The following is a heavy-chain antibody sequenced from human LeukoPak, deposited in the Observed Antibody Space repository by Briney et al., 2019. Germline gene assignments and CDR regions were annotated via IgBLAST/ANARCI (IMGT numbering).Heavy chain of an antibody. J-gene: IGHJ3*02. Sequence: ASVKVSCKASGYTFTGYYMHWVRQAPGQGLEWMGWINSDTAVTNYAQNFQGRVTLTRDTSISTTYLELSSLRSDDTAVYYCARDEGATGRAFDIWGQGTMVTVSS. CDR1: GYTFTGYY. CDR3: ARDEGATGRAFDI. D-gene: IGHD1-26*01. CDR2: INSDTAVT. V-gene: IGHV1-2*02.